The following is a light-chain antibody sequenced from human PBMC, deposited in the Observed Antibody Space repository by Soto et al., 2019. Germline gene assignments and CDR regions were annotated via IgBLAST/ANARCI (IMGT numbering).Light chain of an antibody. V-gene: IGKV3-20*01. J-gene: IGKJ1*01. CDR2: GAS. Sequence: ETVLTQSPGTLSLSPGERATLSCRTIQSVTSSYLAWYQQKPGQAPRLLIYGASTRATGIPDRFSGSGSGTDFTLTISRLEPEDFAVYYCQRYGGSTWTFGQGTKV. CDR1: QSVTSSY. CDR3: QRYGGSTWT.